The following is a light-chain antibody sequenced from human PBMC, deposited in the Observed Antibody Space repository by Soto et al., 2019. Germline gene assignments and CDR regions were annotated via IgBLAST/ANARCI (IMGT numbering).Light chain of an antibody. CDR2: DDR. Sequence: SYELTQPPSVSVAPGQTASISCGGNNIGSRSVHWYQQKPGQAPVLVVYDDRDRLSGIPERFAGSNSGNTATLTISRVEAGDEADYYCQVWDSTSDHYVFGTGTKV. J-gene: IGLJ1*01. V-gene: IGLV3-21*02. CDR1: NIGSRS. CDR3: QVWDSTSDHYV.